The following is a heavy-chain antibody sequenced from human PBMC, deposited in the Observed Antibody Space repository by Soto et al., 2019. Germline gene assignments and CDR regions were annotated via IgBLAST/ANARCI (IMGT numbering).Heavy chain of an antibody. D-gene: IGHD3-10*01. CDR2: ISYDGSNK. Sequence: QVQLVESGGGVVQPGRSLRLSCAASGFTFSSYAMHWVRQAPGKGLEWVAVISYDGSNKYYADSVKGRFTISRDNSKNTLYLQMNSLRAEDTAVYYCARELTDYYGSGRSIAVAGTLDYWGQGTLVTVSS. CDR1: GFTFSSYA. CDR3: ARELTDYYGSGRSIAVAGTLDY. J-gene: IGHJ4*02. V-gene: IGHV3-30-3*01.